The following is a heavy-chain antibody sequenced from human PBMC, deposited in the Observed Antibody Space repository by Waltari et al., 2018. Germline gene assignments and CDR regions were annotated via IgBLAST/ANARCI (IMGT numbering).Heavy chain of an antibody. V-gene: IGHV3-21*01. D-gene: IGHD2-15*01. Sequence: EVNLVESGGGMVRPGGSLRLSCATSGFTFHPPHITGVRQAPGKGLEWGSLMSSTGTYTCYADSVKGRCSISRDNAQTSVYLQLNSLKVEDTAVYYCARAGRNGYSYLDYWGQGTLVTVST. CDR1: GFTFHPPH. J-gene: IGHJ4*02. CDR2: MSSTGTYT. CDR3: ARAGRNGYSYLDY.